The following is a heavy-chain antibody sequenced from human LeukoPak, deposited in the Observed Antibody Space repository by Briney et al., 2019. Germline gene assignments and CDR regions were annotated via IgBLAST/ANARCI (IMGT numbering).Heavy chain of an antibody. V-gene: IGHV3-21*01. CDR2: ISSDSTYI. D-gene: IGHD3-22*01. Sequence: GGSLRLSCAAAGFSFSNYSINCVRQAPGNGMGWVSFISSDSTYIYYADSLKGRFTISRDNAKNSLYLQMTSLRAEDTAVYYCARDSFAGYDSSGYSSYDYWGQGTLVTVSS. CDR3: ARDSFAGYDSSGYSSYDY. J-gene: IGHJ4*02. CDR1: GFSFSNYS.